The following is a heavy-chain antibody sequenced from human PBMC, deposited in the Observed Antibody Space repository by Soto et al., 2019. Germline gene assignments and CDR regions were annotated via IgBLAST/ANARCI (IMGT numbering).Heavy chain of an antibody. CDR1: GYTFTSYG. Sequence: ASAKVSCKASGYTFTSYGISWVRQAPGQGLEWMGWISAYNGNTNYAQKLQGRVTMTTDTSTSTAYMELRSLRSDDTAVCYCASPGGYGDTKTLDYWGQGTLVTVSS. CDR3: ASPGGYGDTKTLDY. CDR2: ISAYNGNT. J-gene: IGHJ4*02. V-gene: IGHV1-18*01. D-gene: IGHD4-17*01.